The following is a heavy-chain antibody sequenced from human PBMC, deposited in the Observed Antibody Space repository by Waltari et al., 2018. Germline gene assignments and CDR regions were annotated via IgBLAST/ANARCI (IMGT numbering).Heavy chain of an antibody. CDR2: IKFDGSII. J-gene: IGHJ4*02. CDR3: ERAGSYRFDY. Sequence: EVQLVESGGGLVQPGGSLRLSCVGSGFTFSSYWMHWVRQAPGKGLEWVSRIKFDGSIINYADSGKGRFTISRDNAKNTLYLQMNNVRAEDTAVYYCERAGSYRFDYWGQGTLVTVSS. V-gene: IGHV3-74*01. CDR1: GFTFSSYW. D-gene: IGHD3-10*01.